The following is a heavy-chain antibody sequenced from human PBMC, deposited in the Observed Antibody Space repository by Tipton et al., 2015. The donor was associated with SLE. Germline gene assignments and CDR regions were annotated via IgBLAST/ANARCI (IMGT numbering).Heavy chain of an antibody. D-gene: IGHD6-13*01. Sequence: TLSLTCTVSGGSISSSSYYLGWIRQPPGKGREWIGSIYYSGSTYYNPSLKSRVTISVDTSKNQLSLKLSSVTAADAAVYFCARISSSWYKAFDIWEQGTMVTVSS. J-gene: IGHJ3*02. CDR2: IYYSGST. V-gene: IGHV4-39*01. CDR1: GGSISSSSYY. CDR3: ARISSSWYKAFDI.